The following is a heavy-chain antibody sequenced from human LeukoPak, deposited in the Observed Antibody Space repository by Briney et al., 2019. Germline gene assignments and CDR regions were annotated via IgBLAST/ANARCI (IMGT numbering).Heavy chain of an antibody. J-gene: IGHJ5*02. CDR2: ISRSGITT. CDR3: AREKGSVFGAGWFDP. CDR1: GFTFSDYY. Sequence: PGGSLRLSCAASGFTFSDYYMIWIRQAPGKGLEWVSYISRSGITTYYTDSVKVRFTISRDNAKNSLYLQMNSLRAEDAAIYYCAREKGSVFGAGWFDPWGQGTLVTVSS. D-gene: IGHD4/OR15-4a*01. V-gene: IGHV3-11*01.